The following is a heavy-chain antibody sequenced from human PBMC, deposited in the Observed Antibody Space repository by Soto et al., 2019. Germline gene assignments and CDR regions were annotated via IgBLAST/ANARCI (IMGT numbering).Heavy chain of an antibody. Sequence: SETLSLTCSVSGGSVSNTGYYWTWIRRPPGRGLEWIGYVYYNGSTNYSPSLKSRVTISVDTSKNQFSLRLSSVTAADTAVYYCARGYYDSSGYRFDYWGQGTLVTVSS. CDR2: VYYNGST. CDR3: ARGYYDSSGYRFDY. CDR1: GGSVSNTGYY. V-gene: IGHV4-61*08. D-gene: IGHD3-22*01. J-gene: IGHJ4*02.